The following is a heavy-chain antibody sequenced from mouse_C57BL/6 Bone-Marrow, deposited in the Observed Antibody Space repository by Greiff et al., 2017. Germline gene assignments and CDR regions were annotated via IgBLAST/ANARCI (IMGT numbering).Heavy chain of an antibody. Sequence: EVMLVESGEGLVKPGGSLKLSCAASGFTFSSYAMSWVRQTPEKRLEWVAYISSGGDYIYYADTVKGRFTISRDNARNTLYLQMSSLKSEDTAMYYCTRPYYGSSYWYCDVWGTGTTVTVSS. V-gene: IGHV5-9-1*02. CDR2: ISSGGDYI. D-gene: IGHD1-1*01. CDR3: TRPYYGSSYWYCDV. CDR1: GFTFSSYA. J-gene: IGHJ1*03.